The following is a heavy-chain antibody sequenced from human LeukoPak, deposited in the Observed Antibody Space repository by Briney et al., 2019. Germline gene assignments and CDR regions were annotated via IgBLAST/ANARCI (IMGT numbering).Heavy chain of an antibody. Sequence: SETLSLTCTVSGGSISSYYWSWIRQPPGKGLEWIGYIYYSGSTNYNPSLKSRVTISVDTSKNQFSLKLSSVAAADTAVYYCASRYYDSSGDYAFDIWGQGTMVTVSS. D-gene: IGHD3-22*01. CDR2: IYYSGST. CDR1: GGSISSYY. V-gene: IGHV4-59*01. J-gene: IGHJ3*02. CDR3: ASRYYDSSGDYAFDI.